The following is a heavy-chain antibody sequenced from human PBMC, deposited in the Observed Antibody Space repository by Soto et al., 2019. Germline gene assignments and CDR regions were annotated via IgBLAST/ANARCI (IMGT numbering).Heavy chain of an antibody. Sequence: SETLSLTCTVSGGSISSYYWSWIRQPPGKGLEWIGYIYYSGSSSYNPSLKGRATISGDPSKNQCSLKLSSVTAADTAVYYCARVWGIAARSGPLDWFDPWGQGPLVTVSS. D-gene: IGHD6-6*01. J-gene: IGHJ5*02. V-gene: IGHV4-59*01. CDR3: ARVWGIAARSGPLDWFDP. CDR2: IYYSGSS. CDR1: GGSISSYY.